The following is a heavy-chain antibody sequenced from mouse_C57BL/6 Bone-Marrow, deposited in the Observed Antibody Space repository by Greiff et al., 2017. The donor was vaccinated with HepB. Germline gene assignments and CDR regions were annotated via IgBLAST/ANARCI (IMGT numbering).Heavy chain of an antibody. Sequence: VKLMESGPELVKPGASVKISCKASGYSFTSYYIHWVKQRPGQGLEWIGWIYPGSGNTKYNEKIKGKATLTADKSSSTAYMQLSSLTSEDSAVYYCARGLLRDYWGQGTTLTVSS. J-gene: IGHJ2*01. V-gene: IGHV1-66*01. CDR1: GYSFTSYY. CDR3: ARGLLRDY. D-gene: IGHD1-1*01. CDR2: IYPGSGNT.